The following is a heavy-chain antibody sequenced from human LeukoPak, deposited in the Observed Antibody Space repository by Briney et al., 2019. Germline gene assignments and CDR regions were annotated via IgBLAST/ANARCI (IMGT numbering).Heavy chain of an antibody. CDR2: INPNSGGT. CDR3: ARTVVVVAATGYYYYMDV. D-gene: IGHD2-15*01. V-gene: IGHV1-2*02. CDR1: GYTFTGYY. Sequence: ASVKVSCKASGYTFTGYYMHWVRQAPGQGLEWMGWINPNSGGTNHAQKFQGRVTMTRDTSISTAYMELSRLRSDDTAVYYCARTVVVVAATGYYYYMDVWGKGTTVTVSS. J-gene: IGHJ6*03.